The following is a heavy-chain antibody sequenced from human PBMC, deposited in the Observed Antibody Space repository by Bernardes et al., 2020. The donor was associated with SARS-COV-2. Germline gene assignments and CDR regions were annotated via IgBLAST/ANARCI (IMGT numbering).Heavy chain of an antibody. CDR1: GYTFTGYY. V-gene: IGHV1-2*02. Sequence: ASVKVSCKASGYTFTGYYIHWVRQAPGQGLEWVGCINPNSGGTNYAQKFQGRVTMTRDTSISTAYMELNRLKSDDTALYYCARVEEGYWGQGTLVTVSS. CDR2: INPNSGGT. J-gene: IGHJ4*02. CDR3: ARVEEGY.